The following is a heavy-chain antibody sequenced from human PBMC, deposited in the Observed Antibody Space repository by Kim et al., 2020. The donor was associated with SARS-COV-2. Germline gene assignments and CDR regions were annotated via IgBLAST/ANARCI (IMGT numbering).Heavy chain of an antibody. Sequence: SETLSLTCTVSGGSISSSSYYWGWIRQPPGKGLEWIGSIYYSGSTYYNPSLKSRVTISVDTSKNQFSLKLSSVTAADTAVYYCARQGRYFVRHGAFDIWGQGTMVTVSS. CDR2: IYYSGST. V-gene: IGHV4-39*01. CDR3: ARQGRYFVRHGAFDI. D-gene: IGHD3-9*01. J-gene: IGHJ3*02. CDR1: GGSISSSSYY.